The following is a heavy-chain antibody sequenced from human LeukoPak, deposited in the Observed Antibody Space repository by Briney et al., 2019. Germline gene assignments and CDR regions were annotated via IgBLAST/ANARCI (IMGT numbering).Heavy chain of an antibody. CDR3: TRVMTGSRCDC. V-gene: IGHV4-39*02. CDR2: VSYNGNT. CDR1: GGSITSSPYY. D-gene: IGHD3-10*01. Sequence: SETLSLTCTVSGGSITSSPYYWAWLRQPPGKGLEWIASVSYNGNTFYNPSLRGRAIISADTSRNHFSVRLTSVTAADTAMYYCTRVMTGSRCDCWGQGTLVTVS. J-gene: IGHJ4*02.